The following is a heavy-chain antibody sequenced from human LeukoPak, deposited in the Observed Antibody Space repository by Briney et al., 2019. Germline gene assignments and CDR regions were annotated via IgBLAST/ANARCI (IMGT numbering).Heavy chain of an antibody. CDR3: ARQHGSGSYYSRAIDY. J-gene: IGHJ4*02. V-gene: IGHV5-51*01. D-gene: IGHD3-10*01. CDR2: IYPGDSDT. Sequence: GESLKISCEASGYSFTTYWIGWVRQMPGKGLEWMGIIYPGDSDTRYSPSFQGQVTISADKSTSTAHLQWSSLKASDSAMYYCARQHGSGSYYSRAIDYWGQGTLVTVSS. CDR1: GYSFTTYW.